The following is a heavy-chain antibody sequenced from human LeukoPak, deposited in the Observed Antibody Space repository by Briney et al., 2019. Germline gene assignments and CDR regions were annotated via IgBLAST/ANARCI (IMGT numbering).Heavy chain of an antibody. D-gene: IGHD6-19*01. J-gene: IGHJ4*02. Sequence: QVQLVESGGGVVQPGRPLRLSCVTSGFTFSTYGMHWVRQVPGKGLEWVAVISYDAESNYHVDSVKGRFTISRDNSKNTVYLLMNSLRAEDTALYYCAKGGIIVAGHGTGFDYWGQGTLVTVSS. CDR3: AKGGIIVAGHGTGFDY. V-gene: IGHV3-30*18. CDR2: ISYDAESN. CDR1: GFTFSTYG.